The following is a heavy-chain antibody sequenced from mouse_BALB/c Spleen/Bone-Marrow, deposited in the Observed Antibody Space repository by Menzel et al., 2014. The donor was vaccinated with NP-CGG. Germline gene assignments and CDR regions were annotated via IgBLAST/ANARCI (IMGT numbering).Heavy chain of an antibody. CDR2: IYPGNGDT. V-gene: IGHV1-12*01. Sequence: QVQLQQSGAEPVKPGASVKMSCKASGYTFTSYNMHWVKQTPGQGLEWIGAIYPGNGDTSYNQKFKGKATLTADKSSSTAYMQLSSLTSEDSAVYYCARDRDEALMDYWGQGTSVTVSS. D-gene: IGHD2-14*01. CDR1: GYTFTSYN. CDR3: ARDRDEALMDY. J-gene: IGHJ4*01.